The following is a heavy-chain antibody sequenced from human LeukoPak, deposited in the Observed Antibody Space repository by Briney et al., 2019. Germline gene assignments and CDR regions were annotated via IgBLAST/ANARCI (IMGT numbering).Heavy chain of an antibody. J-gene: IGHJ4*02. V-gene: IGHV3-23*01. CDR2: ISGSGGST. CDR3: ARDSSAVAGYGDFDY. Sequence: GGSLRLSCAACGFTFSSYTINWVRQAPGKGLEWVSAISGSGGSTYYADSVKGRITISRDNAKNSLYLQMNSLRAEDTAVYYCARDSSAVAGYGDFDYWGQGTLVTVSS. CDR1: GFTFSSYT. D-gene: IGHD6-19*01.